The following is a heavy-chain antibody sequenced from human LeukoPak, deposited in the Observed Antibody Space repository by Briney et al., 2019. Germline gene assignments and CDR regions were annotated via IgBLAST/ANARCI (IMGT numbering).Heavy chain of an antibody. CDR1: GYTFTGYY. D-gene: IGHD1-26*01. J-gene: IGHJ6*03. CDR2: INPNSGGT. Sequence: ASVKVSCKASGYTFTGYYMHWVRQAPGQGLEWMGWINPNSGGTNYAQKFQGRVTMARDTSISTAYMELSRLRSDDTAVYYCARLTWDPNYYYYMDVWGKGTTVTVSS. CDR3: ARLTWDPNYYYYMDV. V-gene: IGHV1-2*02.